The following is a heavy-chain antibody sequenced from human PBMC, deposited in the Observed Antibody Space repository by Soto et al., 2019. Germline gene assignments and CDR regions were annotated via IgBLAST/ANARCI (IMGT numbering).Heavy chain of an antibody. V-gene: IGHV4-30-2*01. CDR2: IYHSGST. CDR3: ARGIKGVTMVRGVIITDYYYGMDV. CDR1: GGSISSGGYS. D-gene: IGHD3-10*01. Sequence: SETLSLTCAVSGGSISSGGYSWSWIRQPPGKGLEWIGYIYHSGSTYYNPSLKSRVTISVDRSRNQFSLKLSSVTAADTAVYYCARGIKGVTMVRGVIITDYYYGMDVWGQGTTVTVSS. J-gene: IGHJ6*02.